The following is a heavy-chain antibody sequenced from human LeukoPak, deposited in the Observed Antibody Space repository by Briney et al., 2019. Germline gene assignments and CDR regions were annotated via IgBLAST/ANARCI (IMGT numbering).Heavy chain of an antibody. V-gene: IGHV4-61*02. CDR3: ARDPRYCSRFHNYYMDV. CDR1: GGPISSGAYY. CDR2: IYTTGTT. D-gene: IGHD6-13*01. J-gene: IGHJ6*03. Sequence: SETLSLTCTVSGGPISSGAYYWSWLRQPAGKGLEWIGRIYTTGTTNYNPSLKSRVTISVDASKNQFSLKLSSLTAADTAVYYCARDPRYCSRFHNYYMDVWGKGTTVTVSS.